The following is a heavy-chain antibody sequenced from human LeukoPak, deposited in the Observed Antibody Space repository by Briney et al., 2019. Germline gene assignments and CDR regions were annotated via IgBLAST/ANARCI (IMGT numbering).Heavy chain of an antibody. CDR3: ARDAATSVGMPHY. V-gene: IGHV3-33*08. J-gene: IGHJ4*02. CDR1: GFTFSTYS. Sequence: GGSLRLSCAASGFTFSTYSMHWVRQAPGKGLEWVAIIWSDGSTKYYVGSVKGRFTISRDSSKSTLYLQMNSLRAEDTAVYYCARDAATSVGMPHYWGQGTVVTVSS. CDR2: IWSDGSTK. D-gene: IGHD2-2*01.